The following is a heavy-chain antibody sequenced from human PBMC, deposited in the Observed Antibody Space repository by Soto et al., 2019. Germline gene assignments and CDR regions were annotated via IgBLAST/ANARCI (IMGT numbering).Heavy chain of an antibody. J-gene: IGHJ4*02. CDR1: GFTFSSYA. Sequence: GGSLRLSCAASGFTFSSYAMSWVRQAPGKGLEWVSAISGSGGSTYYADSVKGRFTISRDNSKNTLYLQMNSLRAEDTAVYYCAKDDLPHRSSTSCYEVGYFDYWGQGTLVTVSS. CDR3: AKDDLPHRSSTSCYEVGYFDY. D-gene: IGHD2-2*01. CDR2: ISGSGGST. V-gene: IGHV3-23*01.